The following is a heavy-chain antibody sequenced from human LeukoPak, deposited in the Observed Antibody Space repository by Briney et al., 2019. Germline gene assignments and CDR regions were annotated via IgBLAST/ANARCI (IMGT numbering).Heavy chain of an antibody. CDR3: ARHSRTYGSGSYPPDY. V-gene: IGHV4-59*08. Sequence: SETLSLTRSVSGGSISTYYGSWIRRHPGKGLEWLGYIYYSGSTNYNPSLKSRVTISVDTSKHQFSLKLSSVTAADTAVYYCARHSRTYGSGSYPPDYWGQGTLVTVSS. CDR1: GGSISTYY. J-gene: IGHJ4*02. CDR2: IYYSGST. D-gene: IGHD3-10*01.